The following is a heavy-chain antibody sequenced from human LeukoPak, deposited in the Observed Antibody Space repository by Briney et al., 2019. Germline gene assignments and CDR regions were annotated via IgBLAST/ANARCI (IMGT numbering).Heavy chain of an antibody. CDR1: GFTFSSYA. CDR2: ISGIGGST. V-gene: IGHV3-23*01. CDR3: AKVNYYYDSSGYCY. Sequence: GGSLRLSCAASGFTFSSYAMSWVRQAPGKGLEWVSAISGIGGSTYYADSVKGRFTISRDNSKNTLYLQMNSLRAEDTAVYYCAKVNYYYDSSGYCYWGQGTLVTVSS. J-gene: IGHJ4*02. D-gene: IGHD3-22*01.